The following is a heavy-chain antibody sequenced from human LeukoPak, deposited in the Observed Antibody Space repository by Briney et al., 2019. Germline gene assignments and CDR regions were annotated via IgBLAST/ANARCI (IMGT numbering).Heavy chain of an antibody. J-gene: IGHJ5*02. CDR3: ARDVYYDSSRGPIRP. CDR1: GYTFTCYY. Sequence: ASVKVSCKASGYTFTCYYMHWVRQAPGQGLEWMGWINPNSGGTNYAQKFQGRVTMTRDTSISTAYMELSRLRSDDTAVYYCARDVYYDSSRGPIRPWGQGTLVTVSS. CDR2: INPNSGGT. V-gene: IGHV1-2*02. D-gene: IGHD3-22*01.